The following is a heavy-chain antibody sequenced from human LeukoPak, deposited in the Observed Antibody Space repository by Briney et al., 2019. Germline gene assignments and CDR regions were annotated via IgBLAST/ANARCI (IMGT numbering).Heavy chain of an antibody. CDR1: GFILSDYY. Sequence: GGSLRLSCAASGFILSDYYMSWIRQAPGKGLEWVAYISTNDRTTYYADSVKGRFTISRDNAKNSLYLQMNSLRAEDTAVYYCAKSSGSGGDAFDIWGQGTMVTVSS. CDR2: ISTNDRTT. CDR3: AKSSGSGGDAFDI. D-gene: IGHD6-19*01. V-gene: IGHV3-11*04. J-gene: IGHJ3*02.